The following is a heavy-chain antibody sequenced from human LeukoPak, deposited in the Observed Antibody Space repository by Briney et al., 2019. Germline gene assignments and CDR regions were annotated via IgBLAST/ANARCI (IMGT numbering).Heavy chain of an antibody. J-gene: IGHJ3*02. Sequence: PSETLSLTCTVSGGSISSYYWSWIRQPPGKGLEWIGYIYYSGSTNYNPSLKSRVTISVDTSKNQFSLKLSSVTAADTAVYYCARAITMVRGKTAFDIWGQGTMVTVSS. V-gene: IGHV4-59*01. D-gene: IGHD3-10*01. CDR2: IYYSGST. CDR1: GGSISSYY. CDR3: ARAITMVRGKTAFDI.